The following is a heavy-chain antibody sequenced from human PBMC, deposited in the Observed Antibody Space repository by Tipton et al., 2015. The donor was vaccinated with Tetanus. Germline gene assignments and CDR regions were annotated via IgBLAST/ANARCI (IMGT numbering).Heavy chain of an antibody. CDR3: ARIHDYWSGYFDF. CDR2: VYHSGST. J-gene: IGHJ4*02. CDR1: GGSVSRSSHY. V-gene: IGHV4-61*01. Sequence: TLSLTCTVSGGSVSRSSHYWTWIRQPPGKELEWVGYVYHSGSTHYNPSLKSRLSMSADPAKNQFSLRLTSVTAADTTVYYCARIHDYWSGYFDFWGQGTLVTVSP. D-gene: IGHD3-3*01.